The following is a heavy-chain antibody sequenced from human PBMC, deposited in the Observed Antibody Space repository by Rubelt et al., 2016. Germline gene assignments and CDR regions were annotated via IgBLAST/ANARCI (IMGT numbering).Heavy chain of an antibody. CDR1: GFTFSSYW. Sequence: EVQLVESGGGLVQPGGSLRLSCAASGFTFSSYWMSWVRQAPGKGLEWVANIKQDGSEKYYVDSVKGRFTISRDNAKNSLYLQMNSLRAEDTAGYYWARDLFRGVVVPAAERGSFDYWGQGTLVTVSS. D-gene: IGHD2-2*01. J-gene: IGHJ4*02. CDR3: ARDLFRGVVVPAAERGSFDY. CDR2: IKQDGSEK. V-gene: IGHV3-7*05.